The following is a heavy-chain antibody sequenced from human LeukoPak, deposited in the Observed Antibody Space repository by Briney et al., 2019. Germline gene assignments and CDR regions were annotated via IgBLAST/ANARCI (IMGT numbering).Heavy chain of an antibody. V-gene: IGHV3-48*03. Sequence: GGSLRLSCAASGFTFSTYEMNWVRQAPGQGLEWGSYISSSGSTIYYAASVKGRFTHSRDNAKNSMYLQMNSLRAEDTAVYYCAREWKVGATTWGFDYWGQGTLVTVSS. D-gene: IGHD1-26*01. CDR3: AREWKVGATTWGFDY. CDR2: ISSSGSTI. CDR1: GFTFSTYE. J-gene: IGHJ4*02.